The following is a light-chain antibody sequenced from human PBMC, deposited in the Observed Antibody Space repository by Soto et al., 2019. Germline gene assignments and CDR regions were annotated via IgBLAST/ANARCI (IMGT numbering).Light chain of an antibody. J-gene: IGKJ4*01. V-gene: IGKV3-11*01. Sequence: EIVLTQSPATLSLSPGERPTLSCRASQSVSNYLIWYQQKPGQAPRLLIYDAFNRATGIPARFSGSGSGTDFTLTISSLDPEDFAVYYCQQRAQWPITFGGGTKVEIK. CDR2: DAF. CDR3: QQRAQWPIT. CDR1: QSVSNY.